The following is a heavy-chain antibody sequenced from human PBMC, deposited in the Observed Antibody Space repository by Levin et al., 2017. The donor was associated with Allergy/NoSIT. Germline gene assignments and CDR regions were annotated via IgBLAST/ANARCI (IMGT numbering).Heavy chain of an antibody. V-gene: IGHV5-51*01. CDR1: GYSFTSYW. J-gene: IGHJ3*02. Sequence: GESLKISCKGSGYSFTSYWIGWVRQMPGKGLEWMGIIYPGDSDTRYSPSFQGQVTISADKSISTAYLQWSSLKASDTAMYYCASQYSSSWHAFDIWGQGTMVTVSS. D-gene: IGHD6-13*01. CDR2: IYPGDSDT. CDR3: ASQYSSSWHAFDI.